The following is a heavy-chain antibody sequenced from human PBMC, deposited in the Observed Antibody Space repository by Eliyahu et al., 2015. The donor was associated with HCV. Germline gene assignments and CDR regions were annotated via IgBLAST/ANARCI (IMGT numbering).Heavy chain of an antibody. CDR3: ARLVGYFDGWFDL. V-gene: IGHV3-7*01. CDR1: GIXFSDYW. Sequence: EVQLVESGGRLVQSGGSLRLSCVASGIXFSDYWMIWVRQAPGKGLEWVAXIKQDGSESYYLDAVRGRFIISRDNARNSLYLEMNSLRAEDTAVYYCARLVGYFDGWFDLWGQGTQVTVSP. CDR2: IKQDGSES. D-gene: IGHD3-9*01. J-gene: IGHJ5*02.